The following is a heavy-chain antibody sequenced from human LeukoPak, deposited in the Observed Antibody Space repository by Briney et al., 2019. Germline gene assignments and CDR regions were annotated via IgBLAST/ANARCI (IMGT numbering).Heavy chain of an antibody. CDR2: IRYDGSNK. J-gene: IGHJ5*02. D-gene: IGHD6-19*01. CDR1: GFTFSSYG. CDR3: AKGGSGWYLWFDP. Sequence: GGSLRLSCAASGFTFSSYGMHWVRQAPGKGLEWVAFIRYDGSNKYYADSVKGRFTISRDNSKNTLYLQMNSLRAEDTAVYYCAKGGSGWYLWFDPWGQGTLVTVSS. V-gene: IGHV3-30*02.